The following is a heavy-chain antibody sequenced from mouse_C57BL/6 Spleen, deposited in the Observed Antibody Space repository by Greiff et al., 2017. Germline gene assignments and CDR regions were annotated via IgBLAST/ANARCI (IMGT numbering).Heavy chain of an antibody. CDR2: IDPSDSYT. J-gene: IGHJ2*01. D-gene: IGHD1-1*01. CDR1: GYTFTSYW. Sequence: QVQLKQPGAELVMPGASVKLSCKASGYTFTSYWMHWVKQRPGQGLEWIGEIDPSDSYTNYNQKFKGKSTLTVDKSSSTAYMQLSSLTSEDSAVYYCARTYYGSSYGYYFDYWGQGTTLTVSS. CDR3: ARTYYGSSYGYYFDY. V-gene: IGHV1-69*01.